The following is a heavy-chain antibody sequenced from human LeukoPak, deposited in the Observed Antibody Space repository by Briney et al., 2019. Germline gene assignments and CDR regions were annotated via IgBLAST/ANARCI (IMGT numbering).Heavy chain of an antibody. J-gene: IGHJ5*02. V-gene: IGHV4-34*01. CDR3: ARGWITILHNWFDP. Sequence: SETLSLACAVYGGSFSGYYWSWIRQPPGKGLEWLGEINHSGSTNYNPSLKSRVTISVDTSKNQFSLKLSSVTAADTAVYYCARGWITILHNWFDPWGQGTLVTVSS. D-gene: IGHD3-3*01. CDR2: INHSGST. CDR1: GGSFSGYY.